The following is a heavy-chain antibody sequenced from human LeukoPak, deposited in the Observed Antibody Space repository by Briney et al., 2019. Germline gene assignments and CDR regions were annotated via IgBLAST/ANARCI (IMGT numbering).Heavy chain of an antibody. J-gene: IGHJ3*02. Sequence: GGSLRLSCAASGFTFSSYGMSWVRQAPGKGLEWVSAISGSGGSTYYADSVKGRFTISRDNSKNTLYLQMNSLRAEDTAVYYCAKSLILTGDAFDIWGQGTMVTVSS. V-gene: IGHV3-23*01. D-gene: IGHD3-9*01. CDR3: AKSLILTGDAFDI. CDR2: ISGSGGST. CDR1: GFTFSSYG.